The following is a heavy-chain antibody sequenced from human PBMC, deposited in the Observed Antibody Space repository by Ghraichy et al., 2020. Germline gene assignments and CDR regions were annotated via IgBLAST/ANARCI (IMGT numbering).Heavy chain of an antibody. V-gene: IGHV1-69*13. CDR3: ARTIKDLYCGGDCYYYYFDY. J-gene: IGHJ4*02. Sequence: SVKVSCKASGGTFSSYAISWVRQAPGQGLEWMGGIIPIFGTANYAQKFQGRVTITADESTSTAYMELSSLRSEDTAVYYCARTIKDLYCGGDCYYYYFDYWGQGTLVTVSS. D-gene: IGHD2-21*02. CDR2: IIPIFGTA. CDR1: GGTFSSYA.